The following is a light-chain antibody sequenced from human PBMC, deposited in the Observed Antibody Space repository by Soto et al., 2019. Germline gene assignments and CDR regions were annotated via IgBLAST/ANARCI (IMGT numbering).Light chain of an antibody. CDR1: QDIRNN. CDR3: LQQNNYPRVT. V-gene: IGKV1-17*01. Sequence: DIQMTQSPSSLSASVGDRVTITCRASQDIRNNLGWYQHTPGKAPKRLIYAASNLQSGVPSRFSGSGSGTEFTLTISSLQPEDFATYYCLQQNNYPRVTFGQGTKVEIK. CDR2: AAS. J-gene: IGKJ1*01.